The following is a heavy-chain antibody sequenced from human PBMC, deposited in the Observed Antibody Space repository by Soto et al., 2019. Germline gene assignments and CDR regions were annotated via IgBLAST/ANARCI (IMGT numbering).Heavy chain of an antibody. CDR1: GDSISSGGYY. V-gene: IGHV4-30-2*01. CDR2: IFHGGST. J-gene: IGHJ5*02. CDR3: ARGRVVVPAAVMFNCLDP. Sequence: KTSETLSLTCTLPGDSISSGGYYWSWIRQHPGKGLVWIGYIFHGGSTYYNPSLRSRVTISVNRSRTQFSLKMSSVTAADTAVYYCARGRVVVPAAVMFNCLDPWGQGALVTVSS. D-gene: IGHD2-2*01.